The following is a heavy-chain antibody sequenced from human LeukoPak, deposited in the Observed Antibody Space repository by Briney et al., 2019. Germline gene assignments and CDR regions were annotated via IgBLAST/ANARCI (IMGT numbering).Heavy chain of an antibody. CDR3: ARCGSGSYYGLNYYYCYMDG. J-gene: IGHJ6*03. D-gene: IGHD3-10*01. Sequence: GGSLRLSCAASGFTFSSYWMSWVRQAPGKGLEWVANIKQDGREKYYVDSVKGRFTISRDNAKNSLYLQMNSLRAEDTAVYYCARCGSGSYYGLNYYYCYMDGWGKGTTVTVSS. V-gene: IGHV3-7*01. CDR1: GFTFSSYW. CDR2: IKQDGREK.